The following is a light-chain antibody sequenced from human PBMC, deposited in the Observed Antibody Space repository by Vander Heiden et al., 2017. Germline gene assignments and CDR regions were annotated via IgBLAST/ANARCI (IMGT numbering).Light chain of an antibody. Sequence: EIVMNQSPAPLSVSPGERATLSCRASQSVSSYLAWFQQKPGQAPRLLIYGASTRATGIPARFSGSGSGTEFTLIIGSLQSEDFAVYYCQQYNNWPLTFGGGTKVEIK. CDR3: QQYNNWPLT. CDR2: GAS. J-gene: IGKJ4*01. V-gene: IGKV3-15*01. CDR1: QSVSSY.